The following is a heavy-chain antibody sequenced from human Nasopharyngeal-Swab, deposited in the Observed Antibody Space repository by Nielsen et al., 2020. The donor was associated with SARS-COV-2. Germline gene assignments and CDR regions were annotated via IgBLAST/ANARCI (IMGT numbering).Heavy chain of an antibody. J-gene: IGHJ3*01. V-gene: IGHV3-21*04. CDR2: ISGRSSYI. CDR3: ASIAAAENDGFDL. CDR1: GFAFRFYN. D-gene: IGHD6-13*01. Sequence: GGSLRLSCVASGFAFRFYNMNWVRQAPGKGLEWVSSISGRSSYINYADSVKGRFTISRDNAKDSLYLQMNSLRPEDTAIYYCASIAAAENDGFDLWGQGTAVTVSP.